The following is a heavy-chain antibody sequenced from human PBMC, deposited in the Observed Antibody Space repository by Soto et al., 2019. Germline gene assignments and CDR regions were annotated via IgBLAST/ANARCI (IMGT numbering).Heavy chain of an antibody. D-gene: IGHD3-3*01. CDR3: AKIPNRYYDFWSGYYNHGMDV. CDR2: ISYDGSNK. CDR1: GFTFSSYG. Sequence: GGSLRLSCAASGFTFSSYGMHWVRQAPGKGLEWVAVISYDGSNKYYADSVKGRFTISRDNSKNTLYLQMNSLRAEDTAVYYSAKIPNRYYDFWSGYYNHGMDVWGQGTTVTVSS. J-gene: IGHJ6*02. V-gene: IGHV3-30*18.